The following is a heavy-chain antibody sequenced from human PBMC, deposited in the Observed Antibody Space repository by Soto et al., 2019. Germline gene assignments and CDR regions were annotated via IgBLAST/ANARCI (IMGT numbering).Heavy chain of an antibody. J-gene: IGHJ4*02. CDR2: ISYDGSNK. Sequence: QVQLVESGGGVVQPGRSLRLSCAASGFTFSSYAMHWVRQAPGKGLEWVAVISYDGSNKYYADSVKGRFTISRDNSKNTLYLQMNSLRAEDTAVYYCARGYYDAHSFDYWGQGTLVTVSS. V-gene: IGHV3-30-3*01. CDR3: ARGYYDAHSFDY. D-gene: IGHD3-22*01. CDR1: GFTFSSYA.